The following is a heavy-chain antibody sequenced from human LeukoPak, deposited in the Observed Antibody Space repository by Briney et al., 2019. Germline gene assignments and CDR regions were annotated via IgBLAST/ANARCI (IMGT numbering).Heavy chain of an antibody. V-gene: IGHV1-69*04. D-gene: IGHD3-22*01. J-gene: IGHJ5*02. CDR2: IIPILGIA. Sequence: ASVKVSCKASGGTFSSYAISWVRQAPGQGLEWMGRIIPILGIANYAQKFQGRVTITADESTSTAYMELSSLRSEDTAVYYCARDRIGGSSGYYYLWGQGTLVTVSS. CDR3: ARDRIGGSSGYYYL. CDR1: GGTFSSYA.